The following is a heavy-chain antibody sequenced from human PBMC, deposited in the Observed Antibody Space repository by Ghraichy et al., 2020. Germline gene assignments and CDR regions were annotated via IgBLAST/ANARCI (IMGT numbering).Heavy chain of an antibody. Sequence: GGSLRLSCAASGFTFSSYGMHWVRQAPGKGLEWVAVISYDGSNKYYADSVKGRFTISRDNSKNTLYLQMNSLRAEDTAVYYCAKDHAGYSYGSYYFDYWGQGTLVTVSS. V-gene: IGHV3-30*18. J-gene: IGHJ4*02. CDR1: GFTFSSYG. CDR3: AKDHAGYSYGSYYFDY. CDR2: ISYDGSNK. D-gene: IGHD5-18*01.